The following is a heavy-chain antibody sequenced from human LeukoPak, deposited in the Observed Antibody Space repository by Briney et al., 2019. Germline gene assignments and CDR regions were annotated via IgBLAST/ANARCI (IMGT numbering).Heavy chain of an antibody. D-gene: IGHD3-10*01. CDR3: ARGPRITMVRGARGNWFDP. Sequence: SGTLSLTCAVYGGSFSGYYWSWIRQPPGKGLEWIGEINHSGSTNYNPSLKSRVTISVDTSKNQFSLKLSSVTAADTAVYYCARGPRITMVRGARGNWFDPWGQGTLVTVSS. J-gene: IGHJ5*02. V-gene: IGHV4-34*01. CDR1: GGSFSGYY. CDR2: INHSGST.